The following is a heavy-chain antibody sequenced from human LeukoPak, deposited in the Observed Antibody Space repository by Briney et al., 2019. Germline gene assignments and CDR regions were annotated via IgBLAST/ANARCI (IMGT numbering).Heavy chain of an antibody. CDR2: IYYSGST. Sequence: SETLSLTCTVSGGSINTYYWSWIRQPPGKGLEWIGYIYYSGSTDYNPSLKSRVTISLDTSKNQFSLRLSSVTAADTAVYYCARSYNNADYFYYGMDVWGQGTTVTVSS. CDR1: GGSINTYY. V-gene: IGHV4-59*08. D-gene: IGHD5-24*01. CDR3: ARSYNNADYFYYGMDV. J-gene: IGHJ6*02.